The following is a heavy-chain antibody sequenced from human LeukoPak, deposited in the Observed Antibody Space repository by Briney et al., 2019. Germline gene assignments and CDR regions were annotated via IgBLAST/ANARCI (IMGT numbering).Heavy chain of an antibody. CDR2: INADGSST. V-gene: IGHV3-74*01. CDR3: AREPIVGVHFDY. Sequence: GGSLRLSCAASGFTFSSYWMHWVRQAPGKGLVWVSRINADGSSTTYADSVMGRFTISRDNAKNTLYLQMNSLRAEDTAVYYCAREPIVGVHFDYWGQGTLVTVSS. D-gene: IGHD1-26*01. CDR1: GFTFSSYW. J-gene: IGHJ4*02.